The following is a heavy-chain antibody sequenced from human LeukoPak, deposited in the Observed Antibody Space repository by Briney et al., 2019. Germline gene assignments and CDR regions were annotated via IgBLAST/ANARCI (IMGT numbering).Heavy chain of an antibody. J-gene: IGHJ4*02. Sequence: SETLSLTCIVSGGSISSSIYYWGWIRQPPGKGLEWIGSIYYSGSTYYNPSLKSRVTISVDTSKNQFSLKLSSVTAADTAVYYCARHRLARDFGVVINPYFDYWGQGTLVTVSS. CDR1: GGSISSSIYY. V-gene: IGHV4-39*01. D-gene: IGHD3-3*01. CDR3: ARHRLARDFGVVINPYFDY. CDR2: IYYSGST.